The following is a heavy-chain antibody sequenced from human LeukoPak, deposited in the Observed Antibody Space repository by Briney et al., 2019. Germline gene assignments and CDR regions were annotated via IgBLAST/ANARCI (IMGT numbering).Heavy chain of an antibody. J-gene: IGHJ3*02. CDR1: GGSINNGGYY. V-gene: IGHV4-31*03. Sequence: SETLSLTCTVSGGSINNGGYYWSWIRQHPGKGLEWIGYIYYSGSSYYNPSLRSRVTISVDKSKNQFSLKLSSVTAADTAVYYCARVTVATISDAFDIWGQGTMVTVSS. CDR3: ARVTVATISDAFDI. D-gene: IGHD5-12*01. CDR2: IYYSGSS.